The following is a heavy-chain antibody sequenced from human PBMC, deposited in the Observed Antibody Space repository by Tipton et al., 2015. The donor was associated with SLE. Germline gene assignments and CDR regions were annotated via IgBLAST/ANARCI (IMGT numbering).Heavy chain of an antibody. Sequence: TLSLTCTVSGGPISSGCYYWSWIRQPAGKGLEWIGYIYISGSTKYNPSLKSRVTISVDTSKNQFSLKLSSVTAADTAVYYCARGSGSSYFDYWGQGTLVTVSS. CDR1: GGPISSGCYY. CDR2: IYISGST. CDR3: ARGSGSSYFDY. J-gene: IGHJ4*02. V-gene: IGHV4-61*09. D-gene: IGHD1-26*01.